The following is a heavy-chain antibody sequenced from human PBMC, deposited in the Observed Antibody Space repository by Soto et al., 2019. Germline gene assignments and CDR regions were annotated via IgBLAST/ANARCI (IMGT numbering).Heavy chain of an antibody. CDR1: GYTFTSYY. V-gene: IGHV1-46*01. CDR2: INPSGGST. D-gene: IGHD3-10*01. CDR3: ASSHPGLAWFDP. Sequence: ASVKVSCKASGYTFTSYYMHWVRQAPGQGLEWMGIINPSGGSTSYAQKFQGRVTMTRDTSTSTVYMELSSLRSEDTAVYYCASSHPGLAWFDPWGQGTLVTVSS. J-gene: IGHJ5*02.